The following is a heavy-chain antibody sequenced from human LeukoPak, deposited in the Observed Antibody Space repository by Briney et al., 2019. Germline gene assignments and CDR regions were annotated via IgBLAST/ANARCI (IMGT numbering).Heavy chain of an antibody. D-gene: IGHD3-22*01. Sequence: TLSLTCTVPGVSISSGGYYWSWIRQHPGKGLECNVYIYYSGSSYYNPSLKSRGTISVDAYKNQFSHKLSSVTAAETAVYYCARGERRSTMMVVVSTNWFDTWGQGTLVTVSS. V-gene: IGHV4-31*03. J-gene: IGHJ5*02. CDR1: GVSISSGGYY. CDR2: IYYSGSS. CDR3: ARGERRSTMMVVVSTNWFDT.